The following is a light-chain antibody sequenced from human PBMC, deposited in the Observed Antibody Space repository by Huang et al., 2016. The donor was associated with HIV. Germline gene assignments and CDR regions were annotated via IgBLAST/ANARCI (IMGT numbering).Light chain of an antibody. Sequence: IQMTQSPTSLSASVGDRVYISCRASQNINKYLKWYQQKPGKPPRLLISSASTLHHGVPSRFSGVCSGTVFTLTIRGLQLYDFATYYCQQSYCALSSFGPGTRL. CDR1: QNINKY. CDR3: QQSYCALSS. J-gene: IGKJ5*01. CDR2: SAS. V-gene: IGKV1-39*01.